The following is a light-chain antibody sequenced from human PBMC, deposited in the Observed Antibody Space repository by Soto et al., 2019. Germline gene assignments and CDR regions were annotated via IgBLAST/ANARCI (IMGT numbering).Light chain of an antibody. Sequence: QSALTQPASVSGSPGQSITISCTGTSSDVGGYNYVSWYQHHSGKAPKLIIYEVSNRPSGVSDRFSGSKSGKTASLTISGLRAEDEADYYCSSYTSTSTPYVFGSGTKVTVL. CDR3: SSYTSTSTPYV. J-gene: IGLJ1*01. CDR2: EVS. V-gene: IGLV2-14*01. CDR1: SSDVGGYNY.